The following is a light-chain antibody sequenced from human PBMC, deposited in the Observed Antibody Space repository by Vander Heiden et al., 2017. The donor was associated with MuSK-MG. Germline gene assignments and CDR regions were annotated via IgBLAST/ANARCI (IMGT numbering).Light chain of an antibody. J-gene: IGLJ1*01. V-gene: IGLV1-44*01. CDR2: DNN. CDR3: ATWDHSLDGFYL. Sequence: QSVLTQSPSASGAPGQRLILSCSGSSSNLASNPVNWYQVLPGTAPKLLIYDNNKRPSGVPDRFSGSRSGTSASLAINGLQSEDEAEYFCATWDHSLDGFYLFGTGTQVTVL. CDR1: SSNLASNP.